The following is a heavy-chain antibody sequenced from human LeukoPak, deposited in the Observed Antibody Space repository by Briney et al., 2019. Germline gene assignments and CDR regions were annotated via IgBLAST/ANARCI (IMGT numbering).Heavy chain of an antibody. D-gene: IGHD7-27*01. CDR2: ISSTI. V-gene: IGHV3-48*03. Sequence: GGSLRLSCAASGFTFSSYEMNWVRQAPGKGLEWVSSISSTIYYADSMKGRFTISRDNAKNSLYLQMSSLRAEDTGVYYCARGGNWDYYYGMDVGGQGTTVTVSS. CDR1: GFTFSSYE. CDR3: ARGGNWDYYYGMDV. J-gene: IGHJ6*02.